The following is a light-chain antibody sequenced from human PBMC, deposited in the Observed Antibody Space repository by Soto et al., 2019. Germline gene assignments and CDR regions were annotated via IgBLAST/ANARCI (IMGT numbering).Light chain of an antibody. Sequence: QAVSVSGSPGQPITISCTGTSSGVGSYNLVSWYQQHPGKAPKLIIYEVNNRPSGVSHRFSGSKSANTASLTISGLQAEDEADYYCSSYTTSSTVVFGGGTKLTVL. CDR3: SSYTTSSTVV. V-gene: IGLV2-14*02. CDR2: EVN. J-gene: IGLJ2*01. CDR1: SSGVGSYNL.